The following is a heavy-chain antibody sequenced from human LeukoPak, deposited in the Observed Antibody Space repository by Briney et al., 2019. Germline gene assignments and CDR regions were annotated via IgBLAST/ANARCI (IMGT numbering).Heavy chain of an antibody. J-gene: IGHJ4*02. D-gene: IGHD5-18*01. CDR1: GGSISSYY. Sequence: SETLSLTCTVSGGSISSYYWSWVRQPPGKGLEWIGYVSYSGSTDYNPSLKSRVIISIDTSKNQFSLRLSSVTAAATAVYYCARENDRYGRIDYWGQGTQVTVSS. CDR2: VSYSGST. CDR3: ARENDRYGRIDY. V-gene: IGHV4-59*01.